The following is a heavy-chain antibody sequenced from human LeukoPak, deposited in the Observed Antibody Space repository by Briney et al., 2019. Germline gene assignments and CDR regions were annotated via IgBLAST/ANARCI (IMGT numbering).Heavy chain of an antibody. V-gene: IGHV3-11*03. CDR3: TRMAGSLWDY. CDR2: ISSSSTYT. Sequence: PGGSLRLSCAASGFTFSDYYMSWIRQAPGKGLEWVSYISSSSTYTKYADSVKGRFTISRDNAKNSLYLQMNSLRAEDTAVYYCTRMAGSLWDYWGQGTLVTVSS. J-gene: IGHJ4*02. D-gene: IGHD3-10*01. CDR1: GFTFSDYY.